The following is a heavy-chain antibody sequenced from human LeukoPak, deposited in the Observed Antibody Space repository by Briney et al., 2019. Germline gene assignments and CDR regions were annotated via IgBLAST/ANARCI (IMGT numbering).Heavy chain of an antibody. Sequence: ASVKVSCKASGYSFTNYDINWVRQAPGHGLEWMGWMYPNSGNTGYAQKFQGRVTMTRNTSISTTYMELSSLRSEDTAVYYCARGWGLTGYYPNAFDSWGQGTLVTVSS. D-gene: IGHD3-9*01. CDR2: MYPNSGNT. V-gene: IGHV1-8*01. CDR3: ARGWGLTGYYPNAFDS. J-gene: IGHJ4*02. CDR1: GYSFTNYD.